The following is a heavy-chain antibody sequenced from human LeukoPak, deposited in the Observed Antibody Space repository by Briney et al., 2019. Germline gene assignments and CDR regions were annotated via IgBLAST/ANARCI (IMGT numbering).Heavy chain of an antibody. CDR2: FYYSGNT. J-gene: IGHJ4*02. D-gene: IGHD7-27*01. V-gene: IGHV4-59*01. Sequence: SETLSLTCTVSGGSISSYYWSWIRQPPGKGLEWIGHFYYSGNTNYNPSLKSRVTISVDTSKNQFSLKLSSVTAADTAVYYCARAPDWGYYFDYWGQGTLVTVSS. CDR3: ARAPDWGYYFDY. CDR1: GGSISSYY.